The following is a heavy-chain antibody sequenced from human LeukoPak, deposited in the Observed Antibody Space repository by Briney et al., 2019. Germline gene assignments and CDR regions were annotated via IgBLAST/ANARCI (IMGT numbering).Heavy chain of an antibody. V-gene: IGHV3-30-3*01. CDR2: ISYDGTNK. Sequence: PGRSLRLSCAGSGFSFSAYAMHWVRQAPGKGLEWVALISYDGTNKDYPDSVKGRFTISRDNSKSTLYLQMDSLRVEDTAVYYCGRGVGSYGYDYYYGMTSGAKGPRSPSP. CDR3: GRGVGSYGYDYYYGMTS. D-gene: IGHD5-18*01. CDR1: GFSFSAYA. J-gene: IGHJ6*02.